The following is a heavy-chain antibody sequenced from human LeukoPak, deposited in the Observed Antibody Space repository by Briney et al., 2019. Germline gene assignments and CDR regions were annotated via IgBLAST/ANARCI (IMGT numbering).Heavy chain of an antibody. CDR1: GFTFSSYW. CDR3: ASGRGGELLSVYAFDI. J-gene: IGHJ3*02. V-gene: IGHV3-74*01. Sequence: GRSLRLSCAASGFTFSSYWMHWVRQAPGKGLVWVSRINSDGSSTSYADSVKGRFTISRDNAKNTLYLQMNSLRAEDTAVYYCASGRGGELLSVYAFDIWGQGTMVTVSS. D-gene: IGHD1-26*01. CDR2: INSDGSST.